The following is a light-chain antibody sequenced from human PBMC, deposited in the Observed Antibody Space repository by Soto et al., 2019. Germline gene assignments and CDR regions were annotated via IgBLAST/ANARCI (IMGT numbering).Light chain of an antibody. Sequence: DIQMTQSPSSLSASIGDTVTITCRASQSIASFLNWLQLKPGKAPKPLISDTSTLQTGVPSRFSGGGSGTEFTLTISNLQHEDSALYLCQRDYSPLLAFGAGTRVEIK. V-gene: IGKV1-39*01. CDR3: QRDYSPLLA. J-gene: IGKJ4*01. CDR1: QSIASF. CDR2: DTS.